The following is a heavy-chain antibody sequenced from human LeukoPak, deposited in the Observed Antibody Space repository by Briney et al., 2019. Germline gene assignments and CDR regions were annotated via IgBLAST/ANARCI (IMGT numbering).Heavy chain of an antibody. D-gene: IGHD2-2*01. J-gene: IGHJ6*02. CDR1: GYTFTGSY. V-gene: IGHV1-2*02. CDR3: ARDRVVPAAMGYYYYYYGMDV. CDR2: IKPNSGGT. Sequence: ASVKVSRKASGYTFTGSYMHWVRQAPGQGLERMGWIKPNSGGTNYAQKIQGRVTMTRDTSISTAYMELSRLRSDDTAVYYCARDRVVPAAMGYYYYYYGMDVWGQGTTVTVSS.